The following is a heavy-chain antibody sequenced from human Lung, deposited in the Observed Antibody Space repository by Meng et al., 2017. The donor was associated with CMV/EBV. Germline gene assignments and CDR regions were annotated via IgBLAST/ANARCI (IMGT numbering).Heavy chain of an antibody. CDR1: GFTFSSYA. V-gene: IGHV3-23*03. CDR2: FYRGDFGT. J-gene: IGHJ4*02. CDR3: VKDDTSGWGDY. D-gene: IGHD2-2*01. Sequence: GGSLRLXCAASGFTFSSYAMSWVRQAPGKGLEWVSVFYRGDFGTNYVDSVKGRFTISKDYSSYTLYLQMNSLRVEDTAVYYCVKDDTSGWGDYWGQGTLVTVSS.